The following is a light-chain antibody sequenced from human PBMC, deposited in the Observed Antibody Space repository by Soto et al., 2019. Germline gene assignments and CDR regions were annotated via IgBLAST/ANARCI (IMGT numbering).Light chain of an antibody. CDR2: DVS. J-gene: IGLJ1*01. V-gene: IGLV2-14*01. Sequence: QSALTQPASVSGSPGQSITISCTGTSSDVGGYNYVYWYQKHQGKAHKLMTYDVSKRPSGVSNRFSGSKSGNTASLTISGLQAEDEADYYCSSYTSSSTPIFGTGTQLTVL. CDR3: SSYTSSSTPI. CDR1: SSDVGGYNY.